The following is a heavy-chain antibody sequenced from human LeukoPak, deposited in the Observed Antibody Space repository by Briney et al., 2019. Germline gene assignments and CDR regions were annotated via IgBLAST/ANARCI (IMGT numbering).Heavy chain of an antibody. CDR3: ARHGSRISLTRLNWFDP. CDR2: INHIGST. J-gene: IGHJ5*02. CDR1: GESLRGYY. Sequence: PSETLSLTCAVYGESLRGYYWNWIRQPPGKGLEWIGEINHIGSTTYNPSFKTRVTISEDPSKNQCPLTLNSVTAADTAVYYCARHGSRISLTRLNWFDPWGRGTLVTVSS. D-gene: IGHD6-25*01. V-gene: IGHV4-34*01.